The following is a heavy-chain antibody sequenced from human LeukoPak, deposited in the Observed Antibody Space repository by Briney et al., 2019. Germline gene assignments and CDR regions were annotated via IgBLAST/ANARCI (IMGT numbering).Heavy chain of an antibody. J-gene: IGHJ4*02. D-gene: IGHD3-3*01. V-gene: IGHV3-23*01. CDR2: VSVASNT. CDR3: ADYGVSGVRNNFY. CDR1: GLAFSSYA. Sequence: PGGSLGLSCAAPGLAFSSYAMSWVRQAPGKGLEWVSTVSVASNTFYADSVKGRFTISRDNSRNTVYLQMTSLRADDTAVYYCADYGVSGVRNNFYWGQGTLVTVSS.